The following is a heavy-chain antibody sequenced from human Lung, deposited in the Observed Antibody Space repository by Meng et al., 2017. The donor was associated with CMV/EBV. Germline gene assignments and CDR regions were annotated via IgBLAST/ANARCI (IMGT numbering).Heavy chain of an antibody. CDR3: VKHSSDWSLDS. V-gene: IGHV1-18*01. CDR2: IHPSGHP. D-gene: IGHD6-19*01. CDR1: GYTYTDYQ. J-gene: IGHJ4*02. Sequence: ASVXVSCKASGYTYTDYQTDWVRQAPGQGLEWMGWIHPSGHPTYAQKFQGRVTMTIDTSTTTASMELRSLRSDDSALYYCVKHSSDWSLDSWGQGTRVNGAS.